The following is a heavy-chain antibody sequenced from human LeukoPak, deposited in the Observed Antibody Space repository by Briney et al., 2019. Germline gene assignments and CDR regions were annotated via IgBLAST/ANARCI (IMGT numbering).Heavy chain of an antibody. CDR2: IYHSGST. CDR3: ARGGWYYYGSGSYYNRYYFDY. CDR1: GGSISSSNW. D-gene: IGHD3-10*01. J-gene: IGHJ4*02. Sequence: SETLSLTCAVSGGSISSSNWWSWVLQPPGKGLEWIGEIYHSGSTNYNPSLKSRVTISVDKSRNQFSLKLSSVTAADTAVYYCARGGWYYYGSGSYYNRYYFDYWGQGTLVTVSS. V-gene: IGHV4-4*02.